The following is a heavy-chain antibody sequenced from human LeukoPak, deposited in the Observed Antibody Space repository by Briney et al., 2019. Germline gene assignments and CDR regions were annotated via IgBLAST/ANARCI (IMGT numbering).Heavy chain of an antibody. CDR3: ATFRWGVGFEY. D-gene: IGHD3-16*01. CDR1: GGSFSGSFSDYY. CDR2: IHHSGST. J-gene: IGHJ4*02. V-gene: IGHV4-34*01. Sequence: SETLSLTCAVYGGSFSGSFSDYYWTCIRQTPGRGLEWIGEIHHSGSTNYNPSLKSRVTISVDTSKNQFSLKLNSLTAADTAVYYCATFRWGVGFEYWGQGTPATVSS.